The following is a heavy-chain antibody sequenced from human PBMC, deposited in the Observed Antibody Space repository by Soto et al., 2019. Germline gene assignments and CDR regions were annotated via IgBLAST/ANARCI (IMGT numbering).Heavy chain of an antibody. Sequence: EVQLLESGGGLVQPGGSLRLSCAASGFTFSSYAMSWVRQAPGKGLEWVSSISTSGGSTYYADSVKGRFTISRDNSNNTQYLQMNSLRAEDTAVYYCSLSDRYYGMDVWGLGTTVTVSS. V-gene: IGHV3-23*01. CDR2: ISTSGGST. CDR1: GFTFSSYA. J-gene: IGHJ6*02. CDR3: SLSDRYYGMDV.